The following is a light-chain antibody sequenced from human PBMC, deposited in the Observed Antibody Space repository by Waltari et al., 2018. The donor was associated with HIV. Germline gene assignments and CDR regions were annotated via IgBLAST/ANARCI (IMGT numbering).Light chain of an antibody. J-gene: IGLJ1*01. V-gene: IGLV1-47*01. CDR1: RSNIGSNP. CDR3: AAWDDSLSVVYV. CDR2: MND. Sequence: QSVLTQPPSASGTPGQRVTISCTGSRSNIGSNPVSWFQHLPGTAPKLLIYMNDQRPSGVPDRFSGSKSGTSASLAISGLRSEDEADYYCAAWDDSLSVVYVFGTGTKVTVL.